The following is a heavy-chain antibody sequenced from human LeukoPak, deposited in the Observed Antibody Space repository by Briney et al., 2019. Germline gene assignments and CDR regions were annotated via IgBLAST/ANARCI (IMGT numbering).Heavy chain of an antibody. Sequence: SETLSLTCTVSGASITSYFWSWIRQPPGKGLDGFGYISDSGATGFNPPFKSRGSISVDTSKNQFSLKLNSVTAADTAVYFCGTADRIHRERYGLDVWGQGTTVTVSS. V-gene: IGHV4-59*08. J-gene: IGHJ6*02. D-gene: IGHD1-1*01. CDR1: GASITSYF. CDR3: GTADRIHRERYGLDV. CDR2: ISDSGAT.